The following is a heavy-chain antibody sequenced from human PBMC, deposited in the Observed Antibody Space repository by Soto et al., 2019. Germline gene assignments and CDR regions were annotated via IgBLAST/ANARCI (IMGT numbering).Heavy chain of an antibody. D-gene: IGHD6-25*01. J-gene: IGHJ5*02. CDR3: AGGPRAAGFDP. V-gene: IGHV4-30-4*01. CDR1: GGSLISGSYY. CDR2: IYYDGTS. Sequence: SETLSLTCTVSGGSLISGSYYWSWIRQSPGNGLEWIGYIYYDGTSYYNPSLKSRLSLSVDTSKNQFFLSLLSVTAADTAVYYCAGGPRAAGFDPWGQGTLVTVS.